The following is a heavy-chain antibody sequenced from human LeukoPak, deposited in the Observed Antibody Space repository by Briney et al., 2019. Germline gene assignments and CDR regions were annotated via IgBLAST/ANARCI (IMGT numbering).Heavy chain of an antibody. V-gene: IGHV3-11*01. CDR2: ISSSGSTI. J-gene: IGHJ6*03. CDR3: ARDLQGGNYDFWSGYRYYYYYYMDV. D-gene: IGHD3-3*01. CDR1: GFTFSDYY. Sequence: GGSLRLSCAASGFTFSDYYMSWIRQAPGKGLEWVSYISSSGSTICYADSVKGRFTISRDNAKNSLYLQMNSLRAEDTAVYYCARDLQGGNYDFWSGYRYYYYYYMDVWGKGTTVTVSS.